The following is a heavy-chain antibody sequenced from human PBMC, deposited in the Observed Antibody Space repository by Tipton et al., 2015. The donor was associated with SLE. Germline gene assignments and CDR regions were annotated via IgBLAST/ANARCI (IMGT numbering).Heavy chain of an antibody. Sequence: TLSLTCTVSGGSISSFSYYWGWIRQPPGKGLEWIGSIYYSGSTYYNPSLKSRVTISVDTSKNQFSLKLSSVTAADTAVYYCARRRGYGVDYWGQGTLVTVSS. J-gene: IGHJ4*02. CDR3: ARRRGYGVDY. D-gene: IGHD4/OR15-4a*01. CDR1: GGSISSFSYY. CDR2: IYYSGST. V-gene: IGHV4-39*01.